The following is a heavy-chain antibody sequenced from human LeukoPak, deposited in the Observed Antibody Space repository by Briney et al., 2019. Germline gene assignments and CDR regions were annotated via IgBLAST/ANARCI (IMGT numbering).Heavy chain of an antibody. Sequence: PSETLSLTCTVCGGSITSSRYYWAWIRQSPGKGLEWIGSINYRGTTYYNPSLKSRVTISVDTSKNQFSLKLSSVTAPDTAVYYCGRVYYDISTGYYATFDYWGQGALVTVSS. CDR2: INYRGTT. CDR3: GRVYYDISTGYYATFDY. D-gene: IGHD3-9*01. V-gene: IGHV4-39*01. CDR1: GGSITSSRYY. J-gene: IGHJ4*02.